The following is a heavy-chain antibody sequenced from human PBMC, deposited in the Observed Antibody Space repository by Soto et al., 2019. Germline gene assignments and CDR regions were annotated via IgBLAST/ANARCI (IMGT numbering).Heavy chain of an antibody. CDR3: ARDCIQDYGDYACWFDP. V-gene: IGHV1-69*01. J-gene: IGHJ5*02. Sequence: QVQLVQSGAEVKKPGSSVKVSCKASGGTFSSYAISWVRQAPGQGLEWMGGIIPIFGTANYAQKFQGRVTITADESTSTDYMELSSLRSEDTAVYYCARDCIQDYGDYACWFDPWGQGTLVTVSS. D-gene: IGHD4-17*01. CDR2: IIPIFGTA. CDR1: GGTFSSYA.